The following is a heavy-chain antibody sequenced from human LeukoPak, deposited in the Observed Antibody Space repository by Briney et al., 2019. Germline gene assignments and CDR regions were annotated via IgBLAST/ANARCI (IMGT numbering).Heavy chain of an antibody. CDR3: AGSIAARLDY. V-gene: IGHV4-39*07. CDR2: INHSGST. J-gene: IGHJ4*02. CDR1: GGSISSGGYY. D-gene: IGHD6-6*01. Sequence: PSETLSLTCTVSGGSISSGGYYWSWIRQPPGKGLEWIGEINHSGSTNYNPSLKSRVTISVDTSKNQFSLKLSSVTAADTAVYYCAGSIAARLDYWGQGTLVTVSS.